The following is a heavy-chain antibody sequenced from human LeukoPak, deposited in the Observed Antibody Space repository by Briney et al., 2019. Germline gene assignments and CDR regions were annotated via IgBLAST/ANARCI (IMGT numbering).Heavy chain of an antibody. J-gene: IGHJ6*04. CDR2: INHSGST. Sequence: SETLSLTCAVYGGSFSGYYWSWIRQPPGKGLEWIGEINHSGSTNYNPSLKSRVTISVDTSKNQFSLKLSSVTAADTAVYYCARGGGYSYGFHYYYGMDVRGKGTTVTVSS. D-gene: IGHD5-18*01. V-gene: IGHV4-34*01. CDR3: ARGGGYSYGFHYYYGMDV. CDR1: GGSFSGYY.